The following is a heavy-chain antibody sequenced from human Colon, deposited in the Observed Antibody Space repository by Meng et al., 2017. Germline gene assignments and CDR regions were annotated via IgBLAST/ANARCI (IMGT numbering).Heavy chain of an antibody. CDR3: ARAPHPLLRLPFDF. D-gene: IGHD2-8*02. Sequence: QVQLQESGPGLVKPSGTLSLTCAVSGGSISSNSWWSWVRQPPGKGLEWIGEIYHSGSTNYNPSLKSRVTISVDKSKNHFSLKLNSVTAADTAVYFCARAPHPLLRLPFDFWGQGTLVTVSS. CDR2: IYHSGST. J-gene: IGHJ4*02. CDR1: GGSISSNSW. V-gene: IGHV4-4*02.